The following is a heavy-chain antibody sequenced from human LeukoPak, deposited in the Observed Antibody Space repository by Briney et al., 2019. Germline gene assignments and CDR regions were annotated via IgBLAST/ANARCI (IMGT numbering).Heavy chain of an antibody. CDR3: ASRRDGYVNPFDC. V-gene: IGHV4-34*08. CDR1: GWTFSGYD. J-gene: IGHJ4*02. Sequence: SATLSVTCAVYGWTFSGYDCNWLRQPPGKGLEWMGEIDHSGSTNYNPYLKSRVIISVDTSKNQFSLKVNSVTAADTALYYCASRRDGYVNPFDCWGQGTQVTVSS. CDR2: IDHSGST. D-gene: IGHD5-24*01.